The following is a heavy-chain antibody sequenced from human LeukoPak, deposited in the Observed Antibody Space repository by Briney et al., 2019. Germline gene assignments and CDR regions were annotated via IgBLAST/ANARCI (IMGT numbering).Heavy chain of an antibody. CDR1: GYTFTGYY. CDR3: ARGGLPRYDSSGYYYLPQGYYYYYMDV. CDR2: INPNSGGT. D-gene: IGHD3-22*01. V-gene: IGHV1-2*02. J-gene: IGHJ6*03. Sequence: ASVKVSCKASGYTFTGYYMHWVRQAPGQGLEWMGWINPNSGGTNYAQKFQGRVTMTRDTSISTAYMELSRLRSDDTAVYYCARGGLPRYDSSGYYYLPQGYYYYYMDVWGKGTTVTVSS.